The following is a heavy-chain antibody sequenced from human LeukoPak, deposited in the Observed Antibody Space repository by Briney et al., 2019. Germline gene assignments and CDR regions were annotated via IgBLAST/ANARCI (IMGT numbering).Heavy chain of an antibody. CDR3: ANLKGRYYDSIRNSGFDY. J-gene: IGHJ4*02. Sequence: GGSLRLSCAASGFTFSSYAMSWVRQAPGKGLEWVSAISGSGGSTYYADSVKGRFTISRDNSKNTLYLQMNSLRAEDTAVYYCANLKGRYYDSIRNSGFDYWGQGTLVTVSS. CDR1: GFTFSSYA. V-gene: IGHV3-23*01. D-gene: IGHD3-22*01. CDR2: ISGSGGST.